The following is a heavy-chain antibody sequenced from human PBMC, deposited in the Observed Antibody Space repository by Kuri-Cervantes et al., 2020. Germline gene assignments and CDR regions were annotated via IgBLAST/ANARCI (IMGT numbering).Heavy chain of an antibody. CDR2: IIPIFGTA. Sequence: SVKVSCKDSGSTLSSYAISWVRQAPGQGLEWMGGIIPIFGTANYAQKFQGRVTITADKSTSTAYMELSSLRSKDTAVYYCARRSWEGRGHYYYYYMDVWVKGTTVTVSS. CDR1: GSTLSSYA. D-gene: IGHD1-26*01. CDR3: ARRSWEGRGHYYYYYMDV. J-gene: IGHJ6*03. V-gene: IGHV1-69*06.